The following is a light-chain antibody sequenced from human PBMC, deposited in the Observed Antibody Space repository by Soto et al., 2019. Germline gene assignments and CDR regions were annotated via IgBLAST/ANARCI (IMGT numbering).Light chain of an antibody. J-gene: IGKJ1*01. CDR1: QSIACY. V-gene: IGKV1-39*01. CDR2: GTS. Sequence: DIQMTQSPSSLSASVGDRVTITCRASQSIACYLNWYQQKPGKAPKLLIHGTSRLQSGVPSRFGGGGSGTAFTLTISSLQPEDFATYHCQQRYTPPWTFGQGTKVDFK. CDR3: QQRYTPPWT.